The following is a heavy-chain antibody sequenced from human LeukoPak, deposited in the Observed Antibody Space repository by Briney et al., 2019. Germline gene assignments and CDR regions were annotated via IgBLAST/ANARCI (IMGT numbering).Heavy chain of an antibody. J-gene: IGHJ5*02. D-gene: IGHD3-3*01. CDR2: INHSGST. CDR3: ARGDTIFGVASKGNWFDP. V-gene: IGHV4-34*01. Sequence: PSETLSLTCAVYGGSFSVYYWSWIRQPPGKGLEWIGEINHSGSTNYNPSLKSRVTISVDTSKNQFSLKLTSVTAADTAVYYCARGDTIFGVASKGNWFDPWGQGTLVTVSS. CDR1: GGSFSVYY.